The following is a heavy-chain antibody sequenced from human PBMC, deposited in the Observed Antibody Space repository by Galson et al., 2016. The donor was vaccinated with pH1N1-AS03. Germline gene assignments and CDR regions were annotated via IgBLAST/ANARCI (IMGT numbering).Heavy chain of an antibody. J-gene: IGHJ4*02. V-gene: IGHV3-66*02. CDR1: GFTINNNY. CDR2: IYGGGDT. D-gene: IGHD3/OR15-3a*01. Sequence: SLRLSCAASGFTINNNYMSWVRQAPGKGLEWVSVIYGGGDTFYADSVKGRFTISRDNSENTLFLQMSALRAEDTAVYYCANDFNYDFWSGYSFYWGQGALVTVSS. CDR3: ANDFNYDFWSGYSFY.